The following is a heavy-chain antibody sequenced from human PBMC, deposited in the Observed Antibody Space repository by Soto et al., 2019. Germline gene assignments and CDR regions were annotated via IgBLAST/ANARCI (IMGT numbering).Heavy chain of an antibody. CDR1: GFTFTNYA. D-gene: IGHD2-8*01. CDR3: ARDHGYYFDP. J-gene: IGHJ5*02. CDR2: VSYDGSNK. Sequence: QVQVVESGGGVVQPGRYLRLSCATSGFTFTNYAMHWVRQAPGKGLEWVAVVSYDGSNKNYADSVKGRFTISRDDAKNTVFFQMNSLRDEDTAVYYCARDHGYYFDPWGQGTLVNVSS. V-gene: IGHV3-30*14.